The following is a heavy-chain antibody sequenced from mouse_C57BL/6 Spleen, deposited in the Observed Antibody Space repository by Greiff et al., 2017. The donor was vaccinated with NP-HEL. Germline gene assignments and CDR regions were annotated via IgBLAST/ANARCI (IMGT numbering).Heavy chain of an antibody. CDR2: INPNNGGT. CDR1: GYTFTDYN. Sequence: EVQLQQSGPELVKPGASVKIPCKASGYTFTDYNMDWVKQSHGKSLEWIGDINPNNGGTIYNQKFKGKATLTVDKSSSPAYMELRSLTSEDTAVYYCVTYYYGTFDYWGQGTTLTVAS. CDR3: VTYYYGTFDY. J-gene: IGHJ2*01. D-gene: IGHD1-1*01. V-gene: IGHV1-18*01.